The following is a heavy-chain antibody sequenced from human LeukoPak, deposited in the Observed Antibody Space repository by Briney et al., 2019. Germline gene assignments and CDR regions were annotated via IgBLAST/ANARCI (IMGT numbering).Heavy chain of an antibody. Sequence: GGSLRLSCAASGFTVSNNYMSWVRQGPGKGLEWVSVIDSGGGAHYADSVKGRFSISGDNSQNTLYLQMNSLRAEDTAVYYCVRDQNYWGQGTLVTVSS. J-gene: IGHJ4*02. CDR3: VRDQNY. CDR1: GFTVSNNY. V-gene: IGHV3-66*01. CDR2: IDSGGGA.